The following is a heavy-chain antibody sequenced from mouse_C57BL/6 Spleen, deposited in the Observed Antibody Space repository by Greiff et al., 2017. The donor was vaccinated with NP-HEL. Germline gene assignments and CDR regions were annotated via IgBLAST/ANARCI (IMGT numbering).Heavy chain of an antibody. CDR2: IYPGGGYT. D-gene: IGHD2-12*01. V-gene: IGHV1-63*01. CDR3: AREGAVKDFDD. CDR1: GYTFTNYW. J-gene: IGHJ2*01. Sequence: QVQLQQSGAELVRPGTSVKMSCKASGYTFTNYWIGWAKQRPGHGLEWIGVIYPGGGYTNYNEKFKGKATLTADKSSSTAYMQFSSLTSEDSAIYYCAREGAVKDFDDWGQGTTLTVSS.